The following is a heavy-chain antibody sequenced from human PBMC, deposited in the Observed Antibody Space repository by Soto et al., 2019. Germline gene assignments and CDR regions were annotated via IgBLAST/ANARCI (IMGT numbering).Heavy chain of an antibody. V-gene: IGHV3-33*01. Sequence: QVQLVESGGGVVQPGRSLRLSCAASGFTFSSYGMHWVRQAPGKGLEWVAVIWYDGSNKYYADSVKGRFTISRDNSKNTLYLQMNSLRAEDTAVYYCARDPPSGWYWGPDYWGQGTLVTVSS. J-gene: IGHJ4*02. D-gene: IGHD6-19*01. CDR2: IWYDGSNK. CDR1: GFTFSSYG. CDR3: ARDPPSGWYWGPDY.